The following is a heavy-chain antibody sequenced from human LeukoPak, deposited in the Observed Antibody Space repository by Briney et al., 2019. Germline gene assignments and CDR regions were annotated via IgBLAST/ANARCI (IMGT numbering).Heavy chain of an antibody. D-gene: IGHD3-10*01. CDR3: ARDGGDYFDY. CDR2: IYYSEST. Sequence: SETLSLTCTVSGDSISSYYWSWIRQPPGKGLEWIGYIYYSESTNYNPSLKSRVTISVDTSKNQFSLKLTSVTAADTAVYYCARDGGDYFDYWGQGTLVTASS. V-gene: IGHV4-59*01. CDR1: GDSISSYY. J-gene: IGHJ4*02.